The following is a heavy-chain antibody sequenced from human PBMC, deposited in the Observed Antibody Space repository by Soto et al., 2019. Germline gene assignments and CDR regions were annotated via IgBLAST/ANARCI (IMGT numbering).Heavy chain of an antibody. V-gene: IGHV3-23*05. J-gene: IGHJ4*02. Sequence: EVRLLESGGGLVQPGGSLRLSCAASGFHFSTTGILWVRQPPGAGLEWVSAIGPNPSNTKYTDSVKGRFVISGDNSRKTGVLQMSALRAEDTALYYCTTARHCSSDACPSAEWGQGTLITVSS. CDR3: TTARHCSSDACPSAE. CDR2: IGPNPSNT. CDR1: GFHFSTTG. D-gene: IGHD6-13*01.